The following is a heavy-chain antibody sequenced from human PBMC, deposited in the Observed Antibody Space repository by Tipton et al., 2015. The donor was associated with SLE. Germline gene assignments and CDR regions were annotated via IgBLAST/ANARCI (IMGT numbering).Heavy chain of an antibody. Sequence: TLSLTCAVYGESFNTYYWTWIRQPPGKGLEWIGAINHSGSTSYNPSLQSRVTTSIDTSKSQFSLKLTSMTAADTAMYYCARELRGGFDFWGQGALVTVSS. D-gene: IGHD3-16*01. J-gene: IGHJ4*02. CDR3: ARELRGGFDF. V-gene: IGHV4-34*01. CDR2: INHSGST. CDR1: GESFNTYY.